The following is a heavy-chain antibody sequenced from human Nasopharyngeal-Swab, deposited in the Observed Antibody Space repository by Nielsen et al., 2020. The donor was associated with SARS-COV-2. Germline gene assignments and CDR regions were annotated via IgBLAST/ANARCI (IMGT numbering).Heavy chain of an antibody. D-gene: IGHD2-21*01. Sequence: GGSLRLSCAASGFTFSSYSMNWVRQAPGKGLEWVSYISSSSSTIYYADSVKGRFTISRDNAKNSLYLQMNSLRAEDTAVYYCARENCGGDCYSPGYYYYGMDVWGQGTMVTVSS. CDR1: GFTFSSYS. J-gene: IGHJ6*02. CDR3: ARENCGGDCYSPGYYYYGMDV. V-gene: IGHV3-48*04. CDR2: ISSSSSTI.